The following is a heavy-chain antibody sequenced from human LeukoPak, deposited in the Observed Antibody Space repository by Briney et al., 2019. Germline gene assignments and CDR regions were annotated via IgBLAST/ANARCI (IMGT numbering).Heavy chain of an antibody. D-gene: IGHD3-10*01. J-gene: IGHJ4*02. CDR3: ARRTVRGVIKY. Sequence: SETLSLTCAVYGGSFSGYYWSWIRQPPGKGLEWIGEINHSGSTNYNPSLKSRVTISVDTSKNQFSLKLSSVTAADTAVYYCARRTVRGVIKYWDQGTLVTVSS. CDR2: INHSGST. V-gene: IGHV4-34*01. CDR1: GGSFSGYY.